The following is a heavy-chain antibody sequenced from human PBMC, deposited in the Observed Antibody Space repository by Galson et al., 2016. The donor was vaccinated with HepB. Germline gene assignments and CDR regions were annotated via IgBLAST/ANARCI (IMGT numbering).Heavy chain of an antibody. Sequence: SLRLSCAASGFTFSTYSMNWVRQAPGKGLEWVSFISSSSSHIYYADSVKGRFTISRDNAKNPVYLQMNTLRAEDTAVYYCARFLDNPARMSSSWYVAFSIWGQGTLVTVSS. CDR1: GFTFSTYS. J-gene: IGHJ4*02. D-gene: IGHD6-13*01. CDR2: ISSSSSHI. CDR3: ARFLDNPARMSSSWYVAFSI. V-gene: IGHV3-21*01.